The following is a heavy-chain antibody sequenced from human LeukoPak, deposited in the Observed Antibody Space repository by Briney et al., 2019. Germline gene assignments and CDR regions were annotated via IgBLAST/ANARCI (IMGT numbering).Heavy chain of an antibody. Sequence: GGSLRLSCAASGFTFSNAWMSWVRQAPGKGLEWVGRIKSKNDGGTTDYAAPVKGRFTISRDDSKDTLYLQMNSPKTEDTAVYYCITAYSSGWYACWGQGTLVTVSS. J-gene: IGHJ5*01. CDR3: ITAYSSGWYAC. V-gene: IGHV3-15*01. CDR2: IKSKNDGGTT. D-gene: IGHD6-25*01. CDR1: GFTFSNAW.